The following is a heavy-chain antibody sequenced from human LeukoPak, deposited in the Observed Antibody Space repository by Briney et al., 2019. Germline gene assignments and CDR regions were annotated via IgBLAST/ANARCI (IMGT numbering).Heavy chain of an antibody. CDR1: GYTFTSYY. D-gene: IGHD2/OR15-2a*01. J-gene: IGHJ4*02. CDR2: IKPSGSST. V-gene: IGHV1-46*01. Sequence: ASVKVSCKASGYTFTSYYTHWVRQAPGQGLEWMGIIKPSGSSTLYAQKFQGRVTVTSDMSTSTVYVELSSLRSEDTAVYYCAREVPENFNFDYWGQGTLVTVSS. CDR3: AREVPENFNFDY.